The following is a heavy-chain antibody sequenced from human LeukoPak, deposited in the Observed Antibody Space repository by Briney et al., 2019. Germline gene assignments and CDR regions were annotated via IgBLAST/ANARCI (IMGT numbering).Heavy chain of an antibody. D-gene: IGHD3-10*01. CDR3: TSLRTAVPHAGEAYDV. CDR1: GFTFSSYW. Sequence: GGSLRLSCEASGFTFSSYWMSWVRQAPGKGPEWVANIKQDGGDKYYADSVKGRFTVSRDNAKNSLYLQMDGLRADDTAVYYCTSLRTAVPHAGEAYDVWGQGTLVTVSS. V-gene: IGHV3-7*01. CDR2: IKQDGGDK. J-gene: IGHJ3*01.